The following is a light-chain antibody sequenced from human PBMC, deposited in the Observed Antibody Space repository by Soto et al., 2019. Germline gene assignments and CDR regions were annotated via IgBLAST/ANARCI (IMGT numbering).Light chain of an antibody. V-gene: IGKV1-5*01. J-gene: IGKJ1*01. CDR2: DAS. CDR3: QQSDTYSRT. Sequence: DIQMTQSPSTLPASVGDRVTITSRASQSISSWLAWYQQKPGKAPNLLIYDASSLESGVPSRFSGSGSGTEFTLTISSLQPDDFATYYCQQSDTYSRTFGQGTKVEIK. CDR1: QSISSW.